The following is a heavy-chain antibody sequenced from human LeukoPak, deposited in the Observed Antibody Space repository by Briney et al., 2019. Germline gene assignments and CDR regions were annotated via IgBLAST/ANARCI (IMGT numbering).Heavy chain of an antibody. CDR3: ARNSGTNFDY. D-gene: IGHD1-1*01. CDR1: GFTFTTSW. CDR2: INGDGSST. J-gene: IGHJ4*02. V-gene: IGHV3-74*01. Sequence: AGSLRLSCATSGFTFTTSWMHWVRQAPGKGLVWVSRINGDGSSTNYADSVKGRFTISRDNAENTLYLQMNSLRAEDTAVYYCARNSGTNFDYWGQGTLVTVSS.